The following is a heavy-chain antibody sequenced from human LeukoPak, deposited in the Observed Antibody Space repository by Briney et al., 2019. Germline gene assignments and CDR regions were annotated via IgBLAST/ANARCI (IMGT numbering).Heavy chain of an antibody. D-gene: IGHD3-22*01. Sequence: PSETLSPTCAVYGGSFSGYYWSWIRQPPGKGLEWIGEINHSGSTNYNPSLKSRVTISVDTSKNQFSLKLSSVTAADTAVYYCARGGYYYDSSGYYNYFDYWGQGTLVTVSS. CDR3: ARGGYYYDSSGYYNYFDY. J-gene: IGHJ4*02. CDR1: GGSFSGYY. CDR2: INHSGST. V-gene: IGHV4-34*01.